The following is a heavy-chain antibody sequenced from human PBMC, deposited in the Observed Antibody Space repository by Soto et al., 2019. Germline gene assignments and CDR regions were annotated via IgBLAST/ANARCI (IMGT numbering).Heavy chain of an antibody. Sequence: QVQLVESGGGVVEPGRSLRLSCAASGFTFSSYAMHWVRQAPGKGLEWVAVISYDGSNKYYADSVKGRFTISRDNSKNTLYLQMNSLSAEDTAVYYCARDRGSGGYQDAFDFWGHGTMVTVSS. V-gene: IGHV3-30-3*01. CDR3: ARDRGSGGYQDAFDF. CDR2: ISYDGSNK. CDR1: GFTFSSYA. D-gene: IGHD6-19*01. J-gene: IGHJ3*01.